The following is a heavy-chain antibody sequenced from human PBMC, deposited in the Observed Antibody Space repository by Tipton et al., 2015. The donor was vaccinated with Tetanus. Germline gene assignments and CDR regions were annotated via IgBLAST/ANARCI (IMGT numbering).Heavy chain of an antibody. Sequence: TLSLTCTVSGDSISSQNSYWGWIRQTPGRRLEWIGTTHFSGSSYYNPSLKSRVAMNVDTSRNQLSLRLTSVTAADTAVYYCARNTSSWPSGKRTSYFDYWGQGTLVTVSS. V-gene: IGHV4-39*01. CDR1: GDSISSQNSY. J-gene: IGHJ4*02. D-gene: IGHD6-13*01. CDR3: ARNTSSWPSGKRTSYFDY. CDR2: THFSGSS.